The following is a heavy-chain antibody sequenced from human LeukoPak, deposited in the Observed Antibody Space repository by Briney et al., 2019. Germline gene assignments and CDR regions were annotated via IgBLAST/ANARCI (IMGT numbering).Heavy chain of an antibody. D-gene: IGHD6-19*01. Sequence: PSETLSLTCTVSGGSISSSSYYWGWIRQPPGKGLEWIGSIYYSGSTYYNPSLKSRVTISVDTSKNQFSLKLSSVTDADTAVYYCARRGSSGNRGLYFDYWGQGTLVTVSS. CDR2: IYYSGST. CDR1: GGSISSSSYY. CDR3: ARRGSSGNRGLYFDY. J-gene: IGHJ4*02. V-gene: IGHV4-39*01.